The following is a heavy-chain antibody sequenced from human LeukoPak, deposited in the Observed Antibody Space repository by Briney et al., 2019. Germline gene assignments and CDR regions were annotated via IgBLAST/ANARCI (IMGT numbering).Heavy chain of an antibody. CDR3: ARDKYGDYGFDY. V-gene: IGHV3-21*01. CDR1: GFTFSTYS. J-gene: IGHJ4*02. Sequence: GGSLRLSCAASGFTFSTYSMNWVRQAPGKGLEWVSSISSSSDYIYFADSVKGRFTISRDNAKNSLYLQMNSLRAEDTAVYYCARDKYGDYGFDYWGQGTLVTASS. CDR2: ISSSSDYI. D-gene: IGHD4-17*01.